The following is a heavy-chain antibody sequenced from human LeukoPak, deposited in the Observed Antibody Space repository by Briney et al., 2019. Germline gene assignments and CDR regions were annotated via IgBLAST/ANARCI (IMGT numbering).Heavy chain of an antibody. CDR3: ARGSSTSLLTVLGDY. J-gene: IGHJ4*02. D-gene: IGHD2-2*01. CDR2: INPNSGGT. V-gene: IGHV1-2*06. Sequence: ASVKVSCRTSGYTFTGYYIHWVRQAPGQGLEWMGRINPNSGGTNYAQRFQGRVTVTRDTSISTAYMELSRLRSDDTAVYYCARGSSTSLLTVLGDYWGQGTLVTVSS. CDR1: GYTFTGYY.